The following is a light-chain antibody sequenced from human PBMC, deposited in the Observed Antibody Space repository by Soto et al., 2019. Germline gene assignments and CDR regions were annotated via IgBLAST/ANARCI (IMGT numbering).Light chain of an antibody. V-gene: IGLV2-14*03. J-gene: IGLJ1*01. CDR2: NVY. Sequence: QSVLTQPASVPGSPGQSITISCTGTSGDVGAYNFVSWHQQHPGKAPKLMIYNVYDRPSGISYRFSGSKSGNTASLTISGLQGEDEADYYCSAYTVSRTYVFGTGTKVTVL. CDR3: SAYTVSRTYV. CDR1: SGDVGAYNF.